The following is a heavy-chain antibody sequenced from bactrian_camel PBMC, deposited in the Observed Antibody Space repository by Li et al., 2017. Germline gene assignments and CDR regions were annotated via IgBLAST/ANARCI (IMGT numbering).Heavy chain of an antibody. V-gene: IGHV3S53*01. D-gene: IGHD2*01. Sequence: HVQLVESGGDWVQTGGSLRLSCAARTGTFRSACMGWIRQVSGKEREGVASIDSDGETTYADSVKGRFTIERDNTKNTAYLQMNNLKPEDTAMYYCAADCVAGPEWWLLQSSYNYWGQGTQVTVS. CDR3: AADCVAGPEWWLLQSSYNY. CDR2: IDSDGET. J-gene: IGHJ4*01. CDR1: TGTFRSAC.